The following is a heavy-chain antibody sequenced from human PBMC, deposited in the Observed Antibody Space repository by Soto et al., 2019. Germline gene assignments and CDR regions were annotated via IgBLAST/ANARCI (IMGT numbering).Heavy chain of an antibody. J-gene: IGHJ4*02. Sequence: LSLTCTVSGGSISTSSYYWGWIRQPPGKGLEWIGSIYYSGSTYYNPSLKSRVTISVDTSKNQFSLKLSSVTAADTAVYYCARYYPYGDTFDYWGQGTLVTVSS. D-gene: IGHD4-17*01. CDR1: GGSISTSSYY. CDR3: ARYYPYGDTFDY. V-gene: IGHV4-39*01. CDR2: IYYSGST.